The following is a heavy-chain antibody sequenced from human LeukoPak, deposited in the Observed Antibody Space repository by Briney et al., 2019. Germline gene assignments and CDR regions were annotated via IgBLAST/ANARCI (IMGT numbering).Heavy chain of an antibody. Sequence: PGGSLRLSCAASGFTFSSYEMNWVRQAPGKGLEWVSYISSSGSTIYYADSVKGRFTISRDNAKNSLYLQMNSLRAEDTAVYCCARDVGGYDSDYWGQGTLVTVSS. V-gene: IGHV3-48*03. J-gene: IGHJ4*02. D-gene: IGHD5-12*01. CDR3: ARDVGGYDSDY. CDR1: GFTFSSYE. CDR2: ISSSGSTI.